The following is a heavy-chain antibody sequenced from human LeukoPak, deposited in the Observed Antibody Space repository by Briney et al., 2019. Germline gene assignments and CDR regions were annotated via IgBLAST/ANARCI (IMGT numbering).Heavy chain of an antibody. D-gene: IGHD1-26*01. Sequence: PGGSLRLSCAVSGFTFSSYGIHWVRQAPGKGLEWVAFIRYDGSNKYYVDSVKGRFTISRDNSKNTLFLQMKSLRAEDTAVYYCAKESGTYYDYWGQGTLVTVSS. CDR1: GFTFSSYG. V-gene: IGHV3-30*02. CDR3: AKESGTYYDY. J-gene: IGHJ4*02. CDR2: IRYDGSNK.